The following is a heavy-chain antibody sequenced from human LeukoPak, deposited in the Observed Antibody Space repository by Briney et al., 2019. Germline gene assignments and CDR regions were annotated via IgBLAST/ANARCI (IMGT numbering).Heavy chain of an antibody. D-gene: IGHD5-12*01. V-gene: IGHV3-48*01. Sequence: GGSLRLSCAASGFTFSSYSMNWVRQAPGKGLEWVSYISSSSSTIYYADSVKGRFTISSDNSKNTVYLQMNSLRPEDMAVYYCAKEIFSGLLYIDYWGQGTLVTVSS. CDR3: AKEIFSGLLYIDY. CDR2: ISSSSSTI. CDR1: GFTFSSYS. J-gene: IGHJ4*02.